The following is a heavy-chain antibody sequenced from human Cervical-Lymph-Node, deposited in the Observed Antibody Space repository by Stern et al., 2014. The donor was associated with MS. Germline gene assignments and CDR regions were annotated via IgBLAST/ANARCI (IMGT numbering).Heavy chain of an antibody. Sequence: QVQLVESGPGLVKPSETLSLTCSVSGASVSNNHWSWIRQPAGKGLEWIGRMYTSGVISYNPSLESRATMSVDTSKNQFSLKLSSVTAADTAVYYCARAVDALLDYWGQGSLVTVSS. J-gene: IGHJ4*02. CDR2: MYTSGVI. CDR3: ARAVDALLDY. CDR1: GASVSNNH. D-gene: IGHD5-24*01. V-gene: IGHV4-4*07.